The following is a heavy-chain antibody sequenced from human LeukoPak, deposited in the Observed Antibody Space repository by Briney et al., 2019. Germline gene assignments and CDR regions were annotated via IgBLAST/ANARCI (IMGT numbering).Heavy chain of an antibody. J-gene: IGHJ4*02. V-gene: IGHV7-4-1*02. Sequence: GASVKVSCKASGYTFTSHVINWVRQAPGQGLEWMGWINTNTGNPTYAQGFTGRFVFSLDTSVSTAYLQISSLKAEDTAVYYCARDLEGGVPAATTPDYWGQGTLVTVSS. D-gene: IGHD2-2*01. CDR3: ARDLEGGVPAATTPDY. CDR1: GYTFTSHV. CDR2: INTNTGNP.